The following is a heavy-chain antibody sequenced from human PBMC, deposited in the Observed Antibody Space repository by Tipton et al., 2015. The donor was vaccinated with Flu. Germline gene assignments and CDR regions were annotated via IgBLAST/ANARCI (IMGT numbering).Heavy chain of an antibody. CDR1: GGSISSSSYY. CDR3: ARAPGRPCSANACPNWFDP. D-gene: IGHD2-15*01. CDR2: IYYSGST. J-gene: IGHJ5*02. V-gene: IGHV4-39*07. Sequence: LRLSCTVSGGSISSSSYYWGWIRQPPGKGLEWIGSIYYSGSTYYNPSLKSRVTISVDTSKNQFSLKLSSVTAADTAVYYCARAPGRPCSANACPNWFDPCGQGTLVTVSS.